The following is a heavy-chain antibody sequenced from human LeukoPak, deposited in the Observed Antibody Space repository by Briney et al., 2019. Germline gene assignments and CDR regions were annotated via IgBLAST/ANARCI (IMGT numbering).Heavy chain of an antibody. D-gene: IGHD6-13*01. V-gene: IGHV4-39*07. CDR2: IYYSGST. CDR1: GGSISSSSYY. CDR3: AGSSSWPTQFYYYYYMDV. J-gene: IGHJ6*03. Sequence: TSETLSLTCTVSGGSISSSSYYWGWIRQPPGKGLEWIGSIYYSGSTYYNPSLKSRVTISVDTSKNQFSLKLSSVTAADTAVYYCAGSSSWPTQFYYYYYMDVWGKGTTVTISS.